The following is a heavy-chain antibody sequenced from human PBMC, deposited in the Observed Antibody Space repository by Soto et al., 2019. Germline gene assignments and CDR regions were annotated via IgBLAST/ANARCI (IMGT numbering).Heavy chain of an antibody. Sequence: SETLSLTCAVSGGSISGSSYYWGWIRQPPGKGLEWIGSIHYTETTYYNPSLKSRVTISVDTSKNQLFLKLSSVTAADTAVYYCARPHCSSSNCPNWFDPWGQGTLVTVSS. V-gene: IGHV4-39*01. CDR2: IHYTETT. CDR3: ARPHCSSSNCPNWFDP. D-gene: IGHD2-2*01. J-gene: IGHJ5*02. CDR1: GGSISGSSYY.